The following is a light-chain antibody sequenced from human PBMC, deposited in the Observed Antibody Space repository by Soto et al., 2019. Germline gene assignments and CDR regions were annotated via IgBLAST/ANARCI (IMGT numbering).Light chain of an antibody. CDR1: QSIGTY. Sequence: DIQMTQSPSSLAASVGDRVTITCRASQSIGTYLNWHQQKIGKAPKLLIYAVSSLQSGVPSRFSGSGSWTDFTLTIGSLQPDDFAAYFCQLCLSTPYIFGRGTKLEIK. CDR2: AVS. V-gene: IGKV1-39*01. CDR3: QLCLSTPYI. J-gene: IGKJ2*01.